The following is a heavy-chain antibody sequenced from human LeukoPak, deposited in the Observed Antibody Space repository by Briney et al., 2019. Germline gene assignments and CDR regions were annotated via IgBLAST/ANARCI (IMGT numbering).Heavy chain of an antibody. V-gene: IGHV4-34*01. D-gene: IGHD6-13*01. CDR1: GGSFSGFY. CDR3: ANSSPLAAAGTCWY. J-gene: IGHJ4*02. CDR2: INRGGRA. Sequence: SETLSLTCAVYGGSFSGFYWSWIRQAPGKGLEWSGEINRGGRANDNQFLKRRVTISVDPTKNQFSLKLSSVTAADTAVYYCANSSPLAAAGTCWYWGQGTLVTVSS.